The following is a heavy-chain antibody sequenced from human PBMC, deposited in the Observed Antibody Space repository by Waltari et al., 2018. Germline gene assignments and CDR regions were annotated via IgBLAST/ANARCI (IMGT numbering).Heavy chain of an antibody. Sequence: EVQLVGSGGGLVKPGGSLRLSCAASGFTFGRYNRNGARPAPGKGLEWVSSISSGSSYIYYADSVKGRFTISRDNAKNSLYLQMNSLRVEDTAVYYCAREWGVMVGTAGFYFDYWGQGALVTVSS. V-gene: IGHV3-21*01. D-gene: IGHD2-15*01. CDR3: AREWGVMVGTAGFYFDY. CDR2: ISSGSSYI. J-gene: IGHJ4*02. CDR1: GFTFGRYN.